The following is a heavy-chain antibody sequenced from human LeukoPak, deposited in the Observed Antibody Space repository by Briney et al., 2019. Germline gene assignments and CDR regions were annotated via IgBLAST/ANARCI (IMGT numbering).Heavy chain of an antibody. CDR3: ARDEGPYGKQDFDY. J-gene: IGHJ4*02. D-gene: IGHD4-17*01. CDR1: GYTFTGYY. CDR2: INPNSGGT. Sequence: ASVKVSCKASGYTFTGYYMHWVRQAPGQGLEWMGWINPNSGGTNYAQKLQGRVTMTTDTSTSTAYMELRSLRSDDTAVYYCARDEGPYGKQDFDYWGQGTLVTVSS. V-gene: IGHV1-2*02.